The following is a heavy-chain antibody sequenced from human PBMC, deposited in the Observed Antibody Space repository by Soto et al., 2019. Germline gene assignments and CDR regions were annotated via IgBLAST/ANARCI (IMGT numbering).Heavy chain of an antibody. J-gene: IGHJ4*02. CDR2: IDPKNGDT. CDR1: GYTFTGYS. D-gene: IGHD3-10*01. Sequence: QVQLVQSGAEVKKPGASVKVSCKASGYTFTGYSIHWVRQAPGQGLEWMGWIDPKNGDTNTAQKFQGRVTMTRDTSITTAYMKLTTRRSDDPAIYYGGRGWDPTRVPRVDFWGQGSLVPVSS. V-gene: IGHV1-2*02. CDR3: GRGWDPTRVPRVDF.